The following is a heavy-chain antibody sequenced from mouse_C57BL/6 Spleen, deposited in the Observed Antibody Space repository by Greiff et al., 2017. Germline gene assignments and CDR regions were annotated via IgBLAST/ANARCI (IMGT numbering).Heavy chain of an antibody. V-gene: IGHV1-52*01. CDR2: IDPSDSET. CDR1: GYTFTSYW. J-gene: IGHJ4*01. CDR3: ARRGIRRDYYAMDY. D-gene: IGHD2-12*01. Sequence: QVQLQQSGAELVRPGSSVKLSCKASGYTFTSYWMHWVKQRPIQGLEWIGNIDPSDSETHYNQKFKDKATLTVDKSSSTAYMQLSSLTSEDSAVYYCARRGIRRDYYAMDYWGQGTSVTVSS.